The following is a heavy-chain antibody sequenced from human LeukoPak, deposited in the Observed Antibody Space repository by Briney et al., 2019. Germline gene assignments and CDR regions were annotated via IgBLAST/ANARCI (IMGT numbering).Heavy chain of an antibody. J-gene: IGHJ3*01. CDR1: GFTFSSYA. CDR3: AKDGLGAAAGTGFW. Sequence: GGSLRLSCAASGFTFSSYAMSWVRQAPGKGLEWVSAISGSGGSTYYADSVKGRFTISRDNSKDTLYLQMNSLRAEDTAVYYCAKDGLGAAAGTGFWWGQGTMVTVSS. CDR2: ISGSGGST. D-gene: IGHD6-13*01. V-gene: IGHV3-23*01.